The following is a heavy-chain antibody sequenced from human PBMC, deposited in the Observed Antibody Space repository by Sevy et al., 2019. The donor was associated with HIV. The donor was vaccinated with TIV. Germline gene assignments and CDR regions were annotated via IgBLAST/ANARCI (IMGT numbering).Heavy chain of an antibody. D-gene: IGHD3-10*01. V-gene: IGHV3-74*03. CDR1: GFSFSSHY. CDR3: GRGTRGVVLS. CDR2: INTDGQLT. Sequence: GGSLRLSCAASGFSFSSHYMHRIRQAPRQGLVWVSRINTDGQLTTFAESVKGRVTISRDNARNTVSLQLNSLRGEDTAVYYCGRGTRGVVLSWGQGTLVTVSS. J-gene: IGHJ5*02.